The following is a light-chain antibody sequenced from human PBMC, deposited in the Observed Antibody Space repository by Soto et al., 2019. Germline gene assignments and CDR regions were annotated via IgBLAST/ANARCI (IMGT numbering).Light chain of an antibody. CDR2: GAY. CDR1: QSVSTK. CDR3: QQYHQWPFS. V-gene: IGKV3-15*01. J-gene: IGKJ4*01. Sequence: VMTQSPATLSVSPGERATLSCRAGQSVSTKLAWYQQKPGQSPRLLIYGAYNRATGIPSWFSGSGSGTEFTRTISSLQLEEFEVYYWQQYHQWPFSFGGGTKVEIK.